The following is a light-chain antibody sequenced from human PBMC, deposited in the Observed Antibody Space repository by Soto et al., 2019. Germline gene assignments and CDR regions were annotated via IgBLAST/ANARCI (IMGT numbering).Light chain of an antibody. CDR3: QHTNNLLFT. CDR1: QGISTW. J-gene: IGKJ5*01. CDR2: TAS. V-gene: IGKV1-12*01. Sequence: DIQMNIYPSDLSSSTGDRVTITWLASQGISTWLAWYQQKPGKAPKLLIYTASRLQTGVPPRFSGSGSVTDFTLTISSLQPEDFATYYCQHTNNLLFTFGQGTRLEIK.